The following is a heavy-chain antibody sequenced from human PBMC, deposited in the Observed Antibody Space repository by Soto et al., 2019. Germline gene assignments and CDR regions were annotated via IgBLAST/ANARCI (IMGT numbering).Heavy chain of an antibody. V-gene: IGHV1-18*01. CDR3: ARDREYNWNYNWFDP. J-gene: IGHJ5*02. CDR1: GYTFTSYG. D-gene: IGHD1-7*01. CDR2: ISTYNGNT. Sequence: QVKLVQSGAEVKKPGASVKVSCKASGYTFTSYGISWVRQAPGQGLEWMGWISTYNGNTNFTQKLQGRVTMTTDTSTSTAYMERRSMRSDDTAVYYCARDREYNWNYNWFDPWGQGTLVTVSS.